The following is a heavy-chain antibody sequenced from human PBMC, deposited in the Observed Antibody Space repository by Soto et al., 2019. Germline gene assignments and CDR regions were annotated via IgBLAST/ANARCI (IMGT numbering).Heavy chain of an antibody. CDR3: AKGGLYIVSSSFEGF. Sequence: HPVGSLRLSCAASGFTFSASAMFWFRQAPGKGLEWVSSISARTNITYSADSVKGRFTISRDNSKNTQYLQMNSLRAEDTATYFCAKGGLYIVSSSFEGFWGRGTLVTVSS. D-gene: IGHD6-6*01. CDR2: ISARTNIT. CDR1: GFTFSASA. J-gene: IGHJ4*02. V-gene: IGHV3-23*01.